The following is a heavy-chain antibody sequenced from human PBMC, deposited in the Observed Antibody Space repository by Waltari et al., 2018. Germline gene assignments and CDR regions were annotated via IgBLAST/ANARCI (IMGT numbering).Heavy chain of an antibody. CDR2: IHYSGSP. CDR3: ARPRREAMRFDY. CDR1: GVSISSSSYY. V-gene: IGHV4-39*07. D-gene: IGHD2-2*01. Sequence: QLQLQESGPGLVKPSETLSLTCTVSGVSISSSSYYWGWIRQPRGKGLEWIGSIHYSGSPYYNPSHKSRVTISVDPSTNQCSLKLISVTDTDTAVYYCARPRREAMRFDYWGQGTLVTVTS. J-gene: IGHJ4*02.